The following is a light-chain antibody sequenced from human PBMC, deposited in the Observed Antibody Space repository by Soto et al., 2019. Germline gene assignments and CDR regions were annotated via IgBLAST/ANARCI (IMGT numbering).Light chain of an antibody. CDR2: GAS. CDR3: QKYDTAPYT. J-gene: IGKJ2*01. CDR1: QSVISNY. V-gene: IGKV3-20*01. Sequence: ESVLAQSPGTLSLSPGEGATLSCKSSQSVISNYLAWYQKKPGQAPRLLIYGASNRATGIPDRFSGSGSGTDFTLTIRGLEPEDFAVYYCQKYDTAPYTFGQGTKLEI.